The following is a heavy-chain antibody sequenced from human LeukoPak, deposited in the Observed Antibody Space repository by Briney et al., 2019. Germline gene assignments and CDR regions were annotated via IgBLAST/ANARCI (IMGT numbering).Heavy chain of an antibody. CDR3: ARVNYKPRGRYDSSGYYIDY. J-gene: IGHJ4*02. V-gene: IGHV1-18*01. Sequence: ASVKVSCKASGYTFTSYGISWVRRAPGQGLEWMGWISAYNGNTNYAQKLQGRVTMTTDTSTSTAYMELRSLRSDDTAVYYCARVNYKPRGRYDSSGYYIDYWGQGTLVTVSS. CDR1: GYTFTSYG. D-gene: IGHD3-22*01. CDR2: ISAYNGNT.